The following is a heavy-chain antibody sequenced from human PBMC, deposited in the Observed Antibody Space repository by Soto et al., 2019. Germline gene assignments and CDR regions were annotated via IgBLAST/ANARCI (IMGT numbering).Heavy chain of an antibody. CDR1: GFTFSTYA. V-gene: IGHV3-30-3*01. CDR3: ARDQGRSITCQLDY. Sequence: GSLRLSCAVSGFTFSTYAMHWVRQAPGKGLEWVAVISYDGSNTYYADSVKGRFTISRDNMLYLQMNSLRAEDTAVYYCARDQGRSITCQLDYWGQGTLVTVSS. CDR2: ISYDGSNT. D-gene: IGHD2-2*01. J-gene: IGHJ4*02.